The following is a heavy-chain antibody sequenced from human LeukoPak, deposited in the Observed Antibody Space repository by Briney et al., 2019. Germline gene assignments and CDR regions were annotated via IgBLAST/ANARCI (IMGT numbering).Heavy chain of an antibody. D-gene: IGHD5-18*01. CDR1: GGTFSSYG. Sequence: ASVKVSCKASGGTFSSYGISWVRQAPGQGLEWMGWISAYNGNTNYAQKLQGRVTITADESTSTAYMELSSLRSEDTAVYYCARGNGYSYGHDAFDIWGQGTMVTVSS. J-gene: IGHJ3*02. CDR3: ARGNGYSYGHDAFDI. V-gene: IGHV1-18*01. CDR2: ISAYNGNT.